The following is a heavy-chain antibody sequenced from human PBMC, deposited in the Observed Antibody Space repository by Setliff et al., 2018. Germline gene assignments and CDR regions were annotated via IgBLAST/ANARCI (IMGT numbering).Heavy chain of an antibody. CDR3: AGTPARGTTWLSPFDY. CDR2: IQNTVNT. D-gene: IGHD5-12*01. CDR1: GGSVGGGSYY. J-gene: IGHJ4*02. V-gene: IGHV4-61*02. Sequence: SETLSLTCTVSGGSVGGGSYYWSWIRQPAGKGLEWIGLIQNTVNTNYNPSLQSRVTISMDTSKNQFSLKMTSVTAADTAMYYCAGTPARGTTWLSPFDYWGQGTLVTVSS.